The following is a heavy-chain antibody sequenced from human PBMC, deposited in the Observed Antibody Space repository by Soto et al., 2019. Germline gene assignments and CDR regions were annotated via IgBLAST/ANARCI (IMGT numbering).Heavy chain of an antibody. V-gene: IGHV4-34*01. CDR1: GGSFSGYY. Sequence: SETLCLTCAVYGGSFSGYYWSWIRQPPGKGLEWIGEINHSGSTNYNPSLKSRVTISVDTSKNQFSLKLSSVTAADTAVYYCARGRHGYSGPFDYWGQGTLVTVSS. J-gene: IGHJ4*02. D-gene: IGHD5-12*01. CDR3: ARGRHGYSGPFDY. CDR2: INHSGST.